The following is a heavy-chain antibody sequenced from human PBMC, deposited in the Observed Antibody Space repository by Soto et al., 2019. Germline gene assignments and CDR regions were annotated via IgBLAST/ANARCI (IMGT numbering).Heavy chain of an antibody. J-gene: IGHJ4*02. CDR2: ITGSDSGST. D-gene: IGHD1-7*01. CDR1: GFTFISYA. Sequence: GGSLRLSCAASGFTFISYAVSWVSQAPGKGLEWVSAITGSDSGSTYYADSVKGRFTISRDNSKNTVYLQMNSLRAEDTAVYYCARDFGWNYKYFHYWGQGTLVTVSS. CDR3: ARDFGWNYKYFHY. V-gene: IGHV3-23*01.